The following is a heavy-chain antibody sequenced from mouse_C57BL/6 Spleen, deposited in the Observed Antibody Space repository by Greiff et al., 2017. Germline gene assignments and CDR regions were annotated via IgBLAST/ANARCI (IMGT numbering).Heavy chain of an antibody. CDR2: IYPGDGDT. D-gene: IGHD4-1*01. Sequence: VQGVESGPELVKPGASVKISCKASGYAFSSSWMNWVKQRPGKGLEWIGRIYPGDGDTNYNGKFKGKATLTADKSSSTAYMQLSSLTSEDSAVYFCAKLWFAYWGQGTLVTVSA. CDR3: AKLWFAY. J-gene: IGHJ3*01. V-gene: IGHV1-82*01. CDR1: GYAFSSSW.